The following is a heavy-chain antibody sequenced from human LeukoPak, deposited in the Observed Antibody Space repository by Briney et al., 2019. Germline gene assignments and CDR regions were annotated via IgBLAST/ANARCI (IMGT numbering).Heavy chain of an antibody. Sequence: SETLSLTCAVYGGSFSGYYWSWIRQPPGKGLEWIGEINHSGSTNYNPSLKSRVTISVDTSKTQFSLKLSSVTAAETAVYYCARVGDIVVVPAAMTFDIWGQGTMVTVSS. CDR3: ARVGDIVVVPAAMTFDI. V-gene: IGHV4-34*01. CDR2: INHSGST. D-gene: IGHD2-2*01. CDR1: GGSFSGYY. J-gene: IGHJ3*02.